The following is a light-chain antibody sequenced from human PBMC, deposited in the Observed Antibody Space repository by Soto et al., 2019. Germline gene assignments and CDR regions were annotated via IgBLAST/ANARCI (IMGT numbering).Light chain of an antibody. CDR1: SSDIGAYKF. J-gene: IGLJ2*01. CDR2: EVS. CDR3: SLYAAANIVV. V-gene: IGLV2-8*01. Sequence: QSVLTQPPSASGSPGQSVAISCTGTSSDIGAYKFVFWYQQHPGKAPIRIIYEVSIRPSGVPDRFSCYKSGNTASLTVSGLLAGDEADYYCSLYAAANIVVFGGGTKGTVL.